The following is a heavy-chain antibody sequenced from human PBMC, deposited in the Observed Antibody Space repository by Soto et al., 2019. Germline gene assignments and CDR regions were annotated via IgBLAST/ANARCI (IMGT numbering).Heavy chain of an antibody. V-gene: IGHV4-61*01. Sequence: SEPLSLTCTVSGGSISSGSYYWSWIRQSPGKGLEWIGYIYYSGSTNNNPSLKSRVTISVDTSKNQFSLKLSSVTAADTAVYYCARVSYCGTYYYDSSGYYGCGFDPWGQGTLVTVSS. CDR2: IYYSGST. CDR3: ARVSYCGTYYYDSSGYYGCGFDP. D-gene: IGHD3-22*01. J-gene: IGHJ5*02. CDR1: GGSISSGSYY.